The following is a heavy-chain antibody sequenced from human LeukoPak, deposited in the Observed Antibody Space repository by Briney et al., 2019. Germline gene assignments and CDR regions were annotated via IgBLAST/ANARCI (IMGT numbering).Heavy chain of an antibody. CDR1: GYTFTTYG. CDR3: AKIAETSGTYGQGFDY. Sequence: GGSLRLSCVVSGYTFTTYGMSWVRQAPGKGLEWVSGLDNNGDNTYYADSVKGRFTISRDNSKNTLYLQMNSLRVEDTAVYYCAKIAETSGTYGQGFDYWGQGTLVTVSS. CDR2: LDNNGDNT. J-gene: IGHJ4*02. D-gene: IGHD1-26*01. V-gene: IGHV3-23*01.